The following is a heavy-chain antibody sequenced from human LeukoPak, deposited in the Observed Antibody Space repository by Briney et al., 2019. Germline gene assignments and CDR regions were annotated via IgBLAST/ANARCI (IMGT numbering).Heavy chain of an antibody. CDR3: ARDTSGGPYFDY. D-gene: IGHD4-23*01. CDR2: LSAYNRDT. CDR1: GYTFTSYG. V-gene: IGHV1-18*01. J-gene: IGHJ4*02. Sequence: ASVKVSCKASGYTFTSYGISWVRQAPGQGLEWVGWLSAYNRDTNYAQKVQGRVAMTTDTSTSTAYMELRSLRSDDTAVYYCARDTSGGPYFDYWGQGTLVTVAS.